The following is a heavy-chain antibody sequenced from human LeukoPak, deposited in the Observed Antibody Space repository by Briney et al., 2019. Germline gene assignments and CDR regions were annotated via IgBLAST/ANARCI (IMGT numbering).Heavy chain of an antibody. CDR3: ARELSGYSYGYYFDY. J-gene: IGHJ4*02. V-gene: IGHV4-34*01. CDR1: GGPFSGYY. D-gene: IGHD5-18*01. Sequence: PSETLSLTCAVYGGPFSGYYWSWIRQPPGKGLEWIGEINHSGSTNYNPSLKSRVTISVDTSKSQFSLKLSSVTAADTAVYYCARELSGYSYGYYFDYWGQGTLVTVSS. CDR2: INHSGST.